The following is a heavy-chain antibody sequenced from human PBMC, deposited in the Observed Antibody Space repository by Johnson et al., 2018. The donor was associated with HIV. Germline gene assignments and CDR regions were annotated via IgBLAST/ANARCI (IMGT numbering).Heavy chain of an antibody. V-gene: IGHV3-NL1*01. CDR1: GFTFSSYD. J-gene: IGHJ3*02. Sequence: QVQLVESGGGLVQPGGSLRLSCAASGFTFSSYDMHWVRQAPGKGLEWVSGINWNGDNTGYADSVKGRFTISRDNSKNTLYLQMNSLRAEDTAVYYCARGRKTVTTVRPSAFDIWGQGTMVTVSS. CDR3: ARGRKTVTTVRPSAFDI. CDR2: INWNGDNT. D-gene: IGHD4-17*01.